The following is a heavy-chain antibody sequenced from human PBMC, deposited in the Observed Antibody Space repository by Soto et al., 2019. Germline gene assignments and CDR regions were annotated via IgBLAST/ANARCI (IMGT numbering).Heavy chain of an antibody. CDR2: IYYSGST. V-gene: IGHV4-31*03. CDR1: GGSISRGGYY. J-gene: IGHJ4*02. Sequence: SETLSLTCTVSGGSISRGGYYWSWIRQHPGKGLEWIGYIYYSGSTYYNPSLKSRVTISVDTSKNQFSLKLSSVTAADTAVYYCARGGSSNYYFDYWGQGTLVTVSS. D-gene: IGHD1-1*01. CDR3: ARGGSSNYYFDY.